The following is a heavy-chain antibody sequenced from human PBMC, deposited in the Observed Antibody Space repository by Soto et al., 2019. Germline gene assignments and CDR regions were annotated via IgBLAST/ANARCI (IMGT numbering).Heavy chain of an antibody. CDR3: ASQTLGAFDS. Sequence: SEALAVCCTLSGGSISKSSYSWGRIRQPPGKGPEWLGSLYYSGSTSYNSSLKSRVTISVDTSKNQFSLRLSAVTAADTAVYYCASQTLGAFDSWGHGTMVTVSS. D-gene: IGHD3-16*01. J-gene: IGHJ3*02. V-gene: IGHV4-39*01. CDR1: GGSISKSSYS. CDR2: LYYSGST.